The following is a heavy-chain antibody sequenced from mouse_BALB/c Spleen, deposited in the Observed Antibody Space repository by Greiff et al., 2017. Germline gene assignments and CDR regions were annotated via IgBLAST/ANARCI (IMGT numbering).Heavy chain of an antibody. Sequence: QVQLKESGPELVKPGASVKLSCKASGYTFTSYWMHWVKQRPGQGLEWIGEINPSNGRTNYNEKFKSKATLTVDKSSSTAYMQLSSLTSEDSAVYYCARFTTVHYFDYWGQGTTLTVSS. D-gene: IGHD1-1*01. CDR2: INPSNGRT. J-gene: IGHJ2*01. V-gene: IGHV1S81*02. CDR1: GYTFTSYW. CDR3: ARFTTVHYFDY.